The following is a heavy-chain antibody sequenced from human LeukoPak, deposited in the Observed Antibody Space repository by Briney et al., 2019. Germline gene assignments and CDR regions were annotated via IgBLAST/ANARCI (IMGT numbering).Heavy chain of an antibody. D-gene: IGHD2-21*01. J-gene: IGHJ2*01. CDR2: ISRSSSTI. V-gene: IGHV3-48*04. CDR1: GFTFSSYS. CDR3: ARGSIVGGSNWYFDL. Sequence: GGSLRLSCAASGFTFSSYSMNWVRQAPGKGLEWVSYISRSSSTIYYADSVKGRFTISRDNAKNSLYLQMNSLRVEDTAVCYCARGSIVGGSNWYFDLWGRGTLVTVSS.